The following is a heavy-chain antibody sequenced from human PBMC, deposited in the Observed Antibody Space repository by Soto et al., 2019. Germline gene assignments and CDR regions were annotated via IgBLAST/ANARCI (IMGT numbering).Heavy chain of an antibody. Sequence: PGGSLRLSCAASGFTFSNYLMSWARQAPGKGLEWVANINQDGSGKYYVDSVKGRFTVSRDNADNSLYLQMNSLRAEDTAVYYYARHLEQTPRRYYKYYCMDVWGKGAKVTVSS. CDR2: INQDGSGK. D-gene: IGHD2-15*01. V-gene: IGHV3-7*01. CDR1: GFTFSNYL. CDR3: ARHLEQTPRRYYKYYCMDV. J-gene: IGHJ6*03.